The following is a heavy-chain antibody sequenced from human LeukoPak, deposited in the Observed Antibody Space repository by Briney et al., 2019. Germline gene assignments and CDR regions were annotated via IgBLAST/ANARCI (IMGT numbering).Heavy chain of an antibody. CDR1: GFTFSSYA. V-gene: IGHV3-23*01. CDR2: ISGSGGST. J-gene: IGHJ4*02. CDR3: ARDLPPLTGAGAGFDY. Sequence: GGSLRLSCAASGFTFSSYAMSWVRQAPGKGLEWVSAISGSGGSTYYADSVKGRFTISRDNSKNTLYLQMNSLRAEDTAVYYCARDLPPLTGAGAGFDYWGRGTLVTVSS. D-gene: IGHD1-20*01.